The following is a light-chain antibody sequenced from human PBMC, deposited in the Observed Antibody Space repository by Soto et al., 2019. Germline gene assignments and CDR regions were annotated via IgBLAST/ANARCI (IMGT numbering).Light chain of an antibody. Sequence: SYELTQPPSVSVSPGQTARITCGGNNIGSETVHWYHQKPGQAPVLVIFDDSDRPSGIPERFSGSNSGNMATLTISRVEAGDEADYYCQVWHISSDDYVFGHGTKVTVL. CDR1: NIGSET. CDR2: DDS. CDR3: QVWHISSDDYV. V-gene: IGLV3-21*02. J-gene: IGLJ1*01.